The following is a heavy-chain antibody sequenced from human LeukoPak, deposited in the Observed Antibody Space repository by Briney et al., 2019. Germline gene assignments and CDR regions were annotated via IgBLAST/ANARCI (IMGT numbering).Heavy chain of an antibody. Sequence: GGSLRLSCVVPGFPSSSYSRNWAGQAQGKGWEGVSYISSSGSTIYYADSVKGRFTISRDNAKNSLYLQMNSLRAEDTAVYYCAELGITMIGGVWGKGTTVTISS. J-gene: IGHJ6*04. D-gene: IGHD3-10*02. CDR1: GFPSSSYS. CDR3: AELGITMIGGV. V-gene: IGHV3-48*04. CDR2: ISSSGSTI.